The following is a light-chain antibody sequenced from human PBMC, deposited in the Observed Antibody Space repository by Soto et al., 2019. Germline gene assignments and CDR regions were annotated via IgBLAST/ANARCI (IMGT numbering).Light chain of an antibody. V-gene: IGLV2-23*01. J-gene: IGLJ2*01. CDR1: SSDVGSYNL. CDR2: EGS. CDR3: CSYAGSSTSVV. Sequence: QSALTQPASVSGSPGQSITISCTGTSSDVGSYNLVSWYQQHPGKAPKLMIYEGSKRPSGVSNRFSGSKSGNTASLTISGLQAEGEADYYCCSYAGSSTSVVFGGGTKLT.